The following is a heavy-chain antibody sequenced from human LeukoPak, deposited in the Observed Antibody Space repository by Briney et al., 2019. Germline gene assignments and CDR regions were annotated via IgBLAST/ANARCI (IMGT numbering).Heavy chain of an antibody. CDR3: ARGRSKALDF. J-gene: IGHJ4*02. CDR2: VNPTGGST. V-gene: IGHV1-46*01. D-gene: IGHD5/OR15-5a*01. CDR1: GYTFTNYF. Sequence: GASVKVSCNTSGYTFTNYFIHWVRQVPGQGLEWMGMVNPTGGSTSHAQSFQGRVTLTGDTSTSTVYMEFSALTSEDTAVYYCARGRSKALDFWGQGTPVTVSS.